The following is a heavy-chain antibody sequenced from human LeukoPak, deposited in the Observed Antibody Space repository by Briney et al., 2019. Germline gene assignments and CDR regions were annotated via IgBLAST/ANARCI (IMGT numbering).Heavy chain of an antibody. V-gene: IGHV3-23*01. CDR1: GFTFSSYA. CDR2: ISGSGGST. J-gene: IGHJ4*02. CDR3: ARDGFSSSWSLAY. D-gene: IGHD6-13*01. Sequence: PGGSLRLSCAASGFTFSSYAMSWVRQAPGKGLEWVSAISGSGGSTYYADSVKGRFTISRDNSKNTLYLQMNSLRVEDTAVYYCARDGFSSSWSLAYWGQGTLVTVSS.